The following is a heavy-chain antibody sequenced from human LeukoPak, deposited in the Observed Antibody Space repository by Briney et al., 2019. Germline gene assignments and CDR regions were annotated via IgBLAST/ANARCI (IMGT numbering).Heavy chain of an antibody. D-gene: IGHD3-3*01. CDR2: ISSSGSTI. Sequence: GGSLRLSCAASGFTFSSYEMNWVRQAPGKGLEWVSYISSSGSTIYYADSVKGRFIISRDNAKNSLYLQMNSLRAEDTAVYYCAKMNDFWSGYHDYWGQGTLVTVSS. J-gene: IGHJ4*02. CDR3: AKMNDFWSGYHDY. CDR1: GFTFSSYE. V-gene: IGHV3-48*03.